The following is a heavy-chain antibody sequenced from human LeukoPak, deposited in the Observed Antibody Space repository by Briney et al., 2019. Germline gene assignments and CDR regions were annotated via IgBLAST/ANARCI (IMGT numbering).Heavy chain of an antibody. J-gene: IGHJ4*02. CDR3: ARGQIVYSFDRSGYFDY. D-gene: IGHD3-22*01. V-gene: IGHV1-8*01. Sequence: ASVKVSCKASGYTFTSYEINWVRQATGQGLEWMGWMNPDSGNTGYAQQFQGRDTMTRNTSISTAYMELSSLRSEDTAVYYCARGQIVYSFDRSGYFDYWGQGNLVTVSS. CDR1: GYTFTSYE. CDR2: MNPDSGNT.